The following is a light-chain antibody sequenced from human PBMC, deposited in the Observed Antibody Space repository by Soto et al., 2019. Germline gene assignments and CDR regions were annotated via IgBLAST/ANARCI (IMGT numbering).Light chain of an antibody. CDR1: QSVSSY. CDR3: QQRSNWPPRYT. V-gene: IGKV3-11*01. Sequence: EIVLTQSPATLSLSPGERATLSCRASQSVSSYLAWYQQKPGQAPRLLIYDASNRATGIPARFSSSVSGTDFTLTISSLEPEDFAVYYCQQRSNWPPRYTFGQGTKLEIK. CDR2: DAS. J-gene: IGKJ2*01.